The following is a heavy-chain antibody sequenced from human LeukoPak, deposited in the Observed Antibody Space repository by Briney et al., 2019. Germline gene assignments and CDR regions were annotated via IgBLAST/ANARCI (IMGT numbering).Heavy chain of an antibody. J-gene: IGHJ4*02. Sequence: SETLSLTCTVSGGSISSGGYYWSWIRQHPGKGLEWIGYIYYSGSTYYNPSLKSRVTISVDTSKSQFSLKLSSVTAADTAVYYCAREGYGGPFDYWGQGTLVTVSS. D-gene: IGHD4-23*01. CDR3: AREGYGGPFDY. CDR2: IYYSGST. V-gene: IGHV4-31*03. CDR1: GGSISSGGYY.